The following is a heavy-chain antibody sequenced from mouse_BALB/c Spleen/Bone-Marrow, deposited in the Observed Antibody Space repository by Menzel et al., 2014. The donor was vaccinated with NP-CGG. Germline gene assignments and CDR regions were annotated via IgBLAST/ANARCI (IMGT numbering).Heavy chain of an antibody. J-gene: IGHJ2*01. CDR1: GYAFSSYW. CDR3: ARQYGNYFDY. CDR2: IYPGDGDT. Sequence: QVQLKQSGAELVRPGSSVKISCKASGYAFSSYWMNWVKQRPGQGLEWIGQIYPGDGDTNYNGKFKGKATLTADKSSSIAYMQLSSLTSEDSAVYFCARQYGNYFDYWGQGTTLTVSS. D-gene: IGHD2-10*02. V-gene: IGHV1-80*01.